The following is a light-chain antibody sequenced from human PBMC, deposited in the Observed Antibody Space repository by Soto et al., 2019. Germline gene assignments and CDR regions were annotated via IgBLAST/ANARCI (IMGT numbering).Light chain of an antibody. CDR1: QSVSSN. CDR2: GAS. Sequence: EIVMTQSPATLSVSPGERVTLSCRASQSVSSNLAWYQQRPGQAPRLLIYGASTRATGIPARFSGSRSGTEFTLTISSLQSEDLAVYSCQHYNTWPPTFGQGTRVDIK. CDR3: QHYNTWPPT. V-gene: IGKV3-15*01. J-gene: IGKJ1*01.